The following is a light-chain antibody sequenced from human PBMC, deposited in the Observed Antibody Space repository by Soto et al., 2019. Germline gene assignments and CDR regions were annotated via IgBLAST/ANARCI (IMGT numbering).Light chain of an antibody. CDR3: HQSYSTLPIT. CDR2: AAS. J-gene: IGKJ5*01. V-gene: IGKV1-39*01. CDR1: PRISGY. Sequence: IEMTQFPSSLSAFLGDRVTITCRAGPRISGYVNWYQPTPGKAPKLLSYAASSLQSGVPSSFSGSGAGTEFSLTISSLQHEDFSTHYCHQSYSTLPITFGQGTRLEIK.